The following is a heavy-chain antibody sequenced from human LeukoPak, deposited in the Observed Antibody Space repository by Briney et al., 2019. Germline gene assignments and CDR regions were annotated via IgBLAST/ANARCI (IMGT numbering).Heavy chain of an antibody. J-gene: IGHJ5*02. V-gene: IGHV2-5*01. CDR3: AHNALWWLGGWFDP. CDR2: IYWNDDK. D-gene: IGHD2-21*01. Sequence: SGPTLVKPTQTLTLTCTFSGFSLSTSGVGVGWIRQPPGTALEGLALIYWNDDKRYSPSLKSRLTITKDTSKNQVALTMTNMDPVDTATYYCAHNALWWLGGWFDPWGQGTLVTVSS. CDR1: GFSLSTSGVG.